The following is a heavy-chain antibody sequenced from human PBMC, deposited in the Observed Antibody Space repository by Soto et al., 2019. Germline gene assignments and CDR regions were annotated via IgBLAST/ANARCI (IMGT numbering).Heavy chain of an antibody. D-gene: IGHD1-20*01. CDR1: GGSISSGGYS. J-gene: IGHJ4*02. CDR2: IYHSGST. V-gene: IGHV4-30-2*01. CDR3: ARGARSITGANFDY. Sequence: SQTLSLTCAVSGGSISSGGYSWSWIRQPPGKGLEWIGYIYHSGSTYYNPSLKSRVTISVDRSKNQFSLKLSSVTAADTAVYYCARGARSITGANFDYWGQGTLVTVSS.